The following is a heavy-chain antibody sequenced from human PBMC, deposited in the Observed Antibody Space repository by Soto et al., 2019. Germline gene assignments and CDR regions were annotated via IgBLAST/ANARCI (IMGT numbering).Heavy chain of an antibody. V-gene: IGHV1-69*13. CDR2: IIPMFGTA. CDR3: ATSSRKHCRGDNCFENCFDP. CDR1: GGSFSSYV. J-gene: IGHJ5*02. D-gene: IGHD2-21*02. Sequence: GASVKVSCKASGGSFSSYVISWVRQAPGQGLEWMGGIIPMFGTANYEQRFQGRLTINADERTNTAYMELSTLRSEDSAVYYCATSSRKHCRGDNCFENCFDPWGQRTRVTVSS.